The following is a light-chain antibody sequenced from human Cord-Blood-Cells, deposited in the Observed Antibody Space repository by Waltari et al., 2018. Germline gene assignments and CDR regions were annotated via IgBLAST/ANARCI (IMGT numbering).Light chain of an antibody. CDR2: EGS. J-gene: IGLJ3*02. Sequence: QSALTHPASVPGSPGQSITIPCTGPTSVVGRSNLVPWYQQHPGKAPKLMIYEGSKRPSGVSNRFSGSKSGNTASLTISGLQAEDEADYYCCSYAGSSTLVFGGGTKLTVL. V-gene: IGLV2-23*01. CDR3: CSYAGSSTLV. CDR1: TSVVGRSNL.